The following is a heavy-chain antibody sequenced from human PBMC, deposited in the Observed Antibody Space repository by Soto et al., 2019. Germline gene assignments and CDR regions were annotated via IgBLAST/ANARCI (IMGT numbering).Heavy chain of an antibody. D-gene: IGHD3-16*02. CDR1: GDSINSDNYY. J-gene: IGHJ4*02. CDR2: IYYRGNT. Sequence: SETLSLTCSVSGDSINSDNYYWGWIRQPPGKGLEWIGSIYYRGNTYYNPSLKTRVTISLDKSKSQFSLKLNSVTAADSAVYFCARLEGLATISYYFGYWGQGTLVTVSS. V-gene: IGHV4-39*01. CDR3: ARLEGLATISYYFGY.